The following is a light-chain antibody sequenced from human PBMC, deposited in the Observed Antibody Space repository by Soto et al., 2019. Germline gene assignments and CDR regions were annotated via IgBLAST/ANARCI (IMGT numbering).Light chain of an antibody. CDR1: SSDVGGSNY. J-gene: IGLJ3*02. CDR2: EVS. V-gene: IGLV2-14*01. Sequence: QSVLTQPASVSVSPGQSITISCTGTSSDVGGSNYVSWYQQHPGKAPKLMIYEVSNRPSGVSNRCSGSKSGNTASLTISGLQAEDEADYYCTSYTTRSTHWVFGGGTKLTVL. CDR3: TSYTTRSTHWV.